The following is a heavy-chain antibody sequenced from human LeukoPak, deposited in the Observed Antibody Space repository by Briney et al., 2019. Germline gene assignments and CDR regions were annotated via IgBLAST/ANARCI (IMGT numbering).Heavy chain of an antibody. J-gene: IGHJ4*02. CDR1: GGSISSYY. V-gene: IGHV4-59*01. CDR2: IYYSGST. D-gene: IGHD3-3*01. Sequence: SETLSLTCTVSGGSISSYYWSWIRQPPGKGLEWIGYIYYSGSTNYNPSLKSRVTISVDTSKNQFSLKLSSVTAADTAVYYCARAPSGGFLEWLLFGYFDYWGQGTLVTVSS. CDR3: ARAPSGGFLEWLLFGYFDY.